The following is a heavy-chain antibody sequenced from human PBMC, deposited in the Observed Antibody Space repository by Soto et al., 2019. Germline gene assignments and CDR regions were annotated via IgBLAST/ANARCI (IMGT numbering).Heavy chain of an antibody. CDR1: GFTFSSYW. CDR3: AREPIDDGSGDNWFDL. D-gene: IGHD3-10*01. J-gene: IGHJ5*02. CDR2: IKQDGSEK. Sequence: QPGGSLRLSCAASGFTFSSYWMSWVRQAPGKGLEWVANIKQDGSEKYYVDSVKGRFTISRDNAKNSLYLQMNSLRAEDTAVYYCAREPIDDGSGDNWFDLWGQGTLVTVSS. V-gene: IGHV3-7*03.